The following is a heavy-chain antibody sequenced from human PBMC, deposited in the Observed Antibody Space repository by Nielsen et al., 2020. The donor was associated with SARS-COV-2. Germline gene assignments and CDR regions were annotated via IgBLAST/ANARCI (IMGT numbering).Heavy chain of an antibody. CDR2: MNPNSGNT. CDR3: ARRADYYDSSAYYY. V-gene: IGHV1-8*01. D-gene: IGHD3-22*01. Sequence: ASVKVSCKASGYTFTSYDINWVRQATGQGLEWMGWMNPNSGNTGYAQKFKGRVTMTRDTSISTAYMELSSLTSEDTAVYYCARRADYYDSSAYYYWGQGIQVTVSS. CDR1: GYTFTSYD. J-gene: IGHJ4*02.